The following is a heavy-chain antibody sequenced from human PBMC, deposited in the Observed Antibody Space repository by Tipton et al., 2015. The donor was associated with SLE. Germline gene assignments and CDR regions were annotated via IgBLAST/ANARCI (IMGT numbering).Heavy chain of an antibody. V-gene: IGHV4-59*11. CDR1: TYSISNGHY. Sequence: TLSLTCSVSTYSISNGHYWSWIRQPPGKGLEWIGYIYYSGSTNYNPSLKSRVSISVDTSKNQFSLKLSSVTAADTAVYYCARDLYYSDTSGYYSLLDYWGQGTLVTVSS. D-gene: IGHD3-22*01. CDR3: ARDLYYSDTSGYYSLLDY. CDR2: IYYSGST. J-gene: IGHJ4*02.